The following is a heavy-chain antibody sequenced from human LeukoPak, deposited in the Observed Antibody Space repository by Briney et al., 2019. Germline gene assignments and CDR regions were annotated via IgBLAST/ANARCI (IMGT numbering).Heavy chain of an antibody. J-gene: IGHJ4*02. V-gene: IGHV4-38-2*01. Sequence: PSETLSLTCAVSGYSISSGYYWGWIRQPPGKGLEWIGSIYHSGSTYYNPSPKSRVTISVDTSKNQFSLKLSSVTAADTAAYYCAGGENNYGSGRSYFDYWGQGTLVTVSS. CDR1: GYSISSGYY. D-gene: IGHD3-10*01. CDR2: IYHSGST. CDR3: AGGENNYGSGRSYFDY.